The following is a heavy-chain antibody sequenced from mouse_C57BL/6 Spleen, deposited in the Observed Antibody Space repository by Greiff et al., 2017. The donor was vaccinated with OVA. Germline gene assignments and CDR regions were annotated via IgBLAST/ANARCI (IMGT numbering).Heavy chain of an antibody. CDR3: ARKGYDYGSPFDY. CDR1: GYTFTSYW. Sequence: VKLQQPGAELVMPGASVKLSCKASGYTFTSYWMHWVKQRPGQGLEWIGEIDPSDSYTNYNQKFKGKSTLTVDKSSSTAYMQLSSLTSEDSAVYYCARKGYDYGSPFDYWGQGTTLTVSS. V-gene: IGHV1-69*01. J-gene: IGHJ2*01. D-gene: IGHD1-1*01. CDR2: IDPSDSYT.